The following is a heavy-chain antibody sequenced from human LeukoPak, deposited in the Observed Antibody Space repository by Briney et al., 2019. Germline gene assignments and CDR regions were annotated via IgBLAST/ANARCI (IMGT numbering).Heavy chain of an antibody. CDR3: AREGPGLDAFDI. CDR2: IYYSGST. D-gene: IGHD7-27*01. CDR1: GGSISSYY. V-gene: IGHV4-59*01. Sequence: SETLSLTCTVSGGSISSYYWSWIRQPPGKGLERIGYIYYSGSTNYNPSLKSRVTISVDTSKNQFSLKLSSVTAADTAVYYCAREGPGLDAFDIWGQGTMVTVSS. J-gene: IGHJ3*02.